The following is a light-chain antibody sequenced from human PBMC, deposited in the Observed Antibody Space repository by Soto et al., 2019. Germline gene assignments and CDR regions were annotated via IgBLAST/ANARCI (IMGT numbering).Light chain of an antibody. J-gene: IGKJ4*01. V-gene: IGKV3-15*01. CDR3: QQYNHWPRMLS. Sequence: EIILTQSPATLYVSPGEIATLSCRASQSLTSNLPWYQHRPGKAPRLLIYDTSTRATDIPARFSGSGSGTEFTLTIASLQSEDFAVYYCQQYNHWPRMLSFGGGTRV. CDR1: QSLTSN. CDR2: DTS.